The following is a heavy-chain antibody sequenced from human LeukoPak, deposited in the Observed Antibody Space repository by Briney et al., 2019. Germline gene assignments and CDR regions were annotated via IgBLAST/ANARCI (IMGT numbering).Heavy chain of an antibody. V-gene: IGHV3-7*01. Sequence: PGGSLRLSCAASGFIFSSYKMTWVRQAPGKGLEWVANINQDGSEIYYVEFVKGRFIASRDKAKKSLYMQMNSLRAEDTAVYYCARVWRFHDLGPWGQGTLVTVSS. D-gene: IGHD3-3*01. J-gene: IGHJ5*02. CDR1: GFIFSSYK. CDR2: INQDGSEI. CDR3: ARVWRFHDLGP.